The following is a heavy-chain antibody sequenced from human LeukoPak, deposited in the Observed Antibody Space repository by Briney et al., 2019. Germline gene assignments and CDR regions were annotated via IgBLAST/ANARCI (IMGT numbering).Heavy chain of an antibody. D-gene: IGHD6-13*01. CDR2: IYTSGST. Sequence: PSETLSLTCTVSGGSISSGSYYWSWIRQPAGKGLEWIGHIYTSGSTNYNPSLKSRVTISVDTSKNQFSLKLRSVTAADTAVYYCARDRVGQQLVGRNYYYYYMDVWGKGTTVTIS. CDR3: ARDRVGQQLVGRNYYYYYMDV. V-gene: IGHV4-61*09. CDR1: GGSISSGSYY. J-gene: IGHJ6*03.